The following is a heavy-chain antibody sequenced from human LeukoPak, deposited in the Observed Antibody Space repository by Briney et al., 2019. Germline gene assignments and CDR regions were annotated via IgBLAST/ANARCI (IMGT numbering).Heavy chain of an antibody. D-gene: IGHD6-13*01. CDR2: ITLSSSTI. V-gene: IGHV3-48*01. CDR3: ARETPDSSSWTVFDY. Sequence: AGGSLRLSCAASGFTFSNYNMNWVRQAPGKGLEWISYITLSSSTIYYADSVKGRFTISRDNAKNSLYRQMNSLRAEDTAMYYCARETPDSSSWTVFDYWGQGTLVTVSS. J-gene: IGHJ4*02. CDR1: GFTFSNYN.